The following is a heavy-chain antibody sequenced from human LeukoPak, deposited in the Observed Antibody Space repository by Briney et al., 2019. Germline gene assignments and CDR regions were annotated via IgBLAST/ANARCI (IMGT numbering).Heavy chain of an antibody. D-gene: IGHD6-13*01. J-gene: IGHJ4*02. CDR2: ISSSGSTI. CDR1: GFTFSSYE. CDR3: ARDSTYSSSWYPPVY. V-gene: IGHV3-48*03. Sequence: GGSLRLSCAASGFTFSSYEMNWVRQAPGKGLEWVSYISSSGSTIYYADSVKGRFTISRDNAKNSLYLQMNSLRAEDTAVYYCARDSTYSSSWYPPVYWGQGPLFTFSS.